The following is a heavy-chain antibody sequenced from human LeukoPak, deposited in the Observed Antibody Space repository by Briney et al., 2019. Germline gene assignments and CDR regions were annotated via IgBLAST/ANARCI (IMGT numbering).Heavy chain of an antibody. D-gene: IGHD3-3*01. V-gene: IGHV3-23*01. J-gene: IGHJ6*02. CDR1: GFTFSSYA. CDR2: ISGSGGST. CDR3: AKSRRIMIFGVVITDYYYYGMDV. Sequence: QTGGSLRLSCAASGFTFSSYAMSWVRQAPGKGLEWVSAISGSGGSTYYADSVKGRFTISRDNSKNTLYLQMNSLRAEDTAVYYYAKSRRIMIFGVVITDYYYYGMDVWGQGTTVTVSS.